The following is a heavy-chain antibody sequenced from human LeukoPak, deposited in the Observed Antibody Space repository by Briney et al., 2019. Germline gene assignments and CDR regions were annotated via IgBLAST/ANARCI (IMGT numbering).Heavy chain of an antibody. Sequence: PGGSLRLSCLVSGFTFITPGFHSVRQAPGKGLEWVSVIWHDGGRKEYADSVRGRFTISRDNSNLYLEMNSLRAEDTAIYYCARDIGNSGFNLDYWGQGTPVTVSS. J-gene: IGHJ4*02. CDR3: ARDIGNSGFNLDY. D-gene: IGHD5-12*01. CDR2: IWHDGGRK. CDR1: GFTFITPG. V-gene: IGHV3-33*01.